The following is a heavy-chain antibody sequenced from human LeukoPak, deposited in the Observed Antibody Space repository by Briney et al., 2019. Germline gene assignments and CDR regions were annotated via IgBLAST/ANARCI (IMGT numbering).Heavy chain of an antibody. Sequence: KPGGSLRLSCAASGFTFSSYEMNWVRQAPGKGLEWVSSISSSTSYIYYADSVKGRFTISRDNAKNSLYLQMNSLRAEDTAVYYCARASGSYYYFDYWGQGTLVTVSS. J-gene: IGHJ4*02. CDR3: ARASGSYYYFDY. V-gene: IGHV3-21*01. D-gene: IGHD3-10*01. CDR2: ISSSTSYI. CDR1: GFTFSSYE.